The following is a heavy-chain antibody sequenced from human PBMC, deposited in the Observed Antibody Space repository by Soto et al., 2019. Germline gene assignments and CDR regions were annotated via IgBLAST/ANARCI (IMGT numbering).Heavy chain of an antibody. D-gene: IGHD6-19*01. CDR3: ARDNSSGWFNYYYYYMDV. CDR1: GFTFSSYS. V-gene: IGHV3-48*01. J-gene: IGHJ6*03. Sequence: GGSLRLSCAASGFTFSSYSMNWVRQAPGKGLEWVSYISSSSSTIYYADSVKGRFTISRDNAKNSLYLQMNSLRAEDTAVYYCARDNSSGWFNYYYYYMDVWGKGTTVTVSS. CDR2: ISSSSSTI.